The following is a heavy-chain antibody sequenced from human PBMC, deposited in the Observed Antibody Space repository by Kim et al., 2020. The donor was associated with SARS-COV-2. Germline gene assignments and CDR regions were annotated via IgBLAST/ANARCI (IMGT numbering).Heavy chain of an antibody. CDR2: INHSGST. J-gene: IGHJ4*02. Sequence: SETLSLTCAVYGGSFSGYYWSWIRQPPGKGLEWIGEINHSGSTNYNPSLKSRVTISVDTSKNQFSLKLSSVTAADTAVYYCARGKPGNTGGPFGRGGVFDYWGQGTLVTVSS. CDR1: GGSFSGYY. CDR3: ARGKPGNTGGPFGRGGVFDY. V-gene: IGHV4-34*01. D-gene: IGHD1-7*01.